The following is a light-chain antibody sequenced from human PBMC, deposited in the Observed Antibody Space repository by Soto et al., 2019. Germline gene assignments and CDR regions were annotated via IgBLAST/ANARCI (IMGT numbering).Light chain of an antibody. CDR1: QSLDSF. V-gene: IGKV3-11*01. CDR2: DTS. J-gene: IGKJ5*01. CDR3: QQRSSWIT. Sequence: EIVLTQSPGTLSLSPGERATLSCRASQSLDSFLAWYQQKPGQAPRLLIYDTSTRATGVPARFSGSGSGTDFTLTISSLEPEDFAVYYCQQRSSWITFGQGTRLKIK.